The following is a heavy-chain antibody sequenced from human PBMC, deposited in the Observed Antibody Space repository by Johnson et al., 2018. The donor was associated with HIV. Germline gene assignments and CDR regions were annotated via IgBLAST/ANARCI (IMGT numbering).Heavy chain of an antibody. Sequence: QVQLVESGGGVVQPGTSLRLSCAASGFTFSSYAMHWVRQAPGQGLEWVAVISYDGDNIYYADSVKGRFTISRDNSKNTLYLQMNSLRVADTAVYYCARDRSLWFRELWPRDAFDMWGQGTKITVSS. V-gene: IGHV3-30-3*01. CDR1: GFTFSSYA. CDR3: ARDRSLWFRELWPRDAFDM. D-gene: IGHD3-10*01. CDR2: ISYDGDNI. J-gene: IGHJ3*02.